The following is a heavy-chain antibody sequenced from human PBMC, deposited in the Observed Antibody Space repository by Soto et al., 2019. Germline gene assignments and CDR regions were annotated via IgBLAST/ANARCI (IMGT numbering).Heavy chain of an antibody. D-gene: IGHD1-1*01. CDR2: IHHTGNT. Sequence: SETLSLTCSVSGGSISSANYNWGWVRQPPGMGLEWIASIHHTGNTYYSPSLKGRVIISVDTSRNQFSLRLDSVTAADTAVYFCSRVPNGSPGDHWGQGTLVTVSS. CDR1: GGSISSANYN. V-gene: IGHV4-39*01. J-gene: IGHJ4*02. CDR3: SRVPNGSPGDH.